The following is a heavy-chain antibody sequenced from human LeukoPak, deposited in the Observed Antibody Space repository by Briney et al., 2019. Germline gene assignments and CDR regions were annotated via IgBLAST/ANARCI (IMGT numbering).Heavy chain of an antibody. CDR1: GFTFDDYA. Sequence: GGSLRLSCAASGFTFDDYAMHWVRQAPGKGLEWVSLISWNGGSTYYADSVKGRFTVSRDNNKNSLHLQMNSLRIEDTAFYYCAKARDQYYIDVWGKGTTVTVSS. V-gene: IGHV3-43D*04. CDR3: AKARDQYYIDV. D-gene: IGHD2-2*01. J-gene: IGHJ6*03. CDR2: ISWNGGST.